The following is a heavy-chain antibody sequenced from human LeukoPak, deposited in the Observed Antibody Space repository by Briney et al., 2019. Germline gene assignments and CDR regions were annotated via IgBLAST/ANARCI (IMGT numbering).Heavy chain of an antibody. J-gene: IGHJ3*02. CDR3: ARTIAVAGVDAFDI. CDR2: IYYTGST. CDR1: GDSISNYY. D-gene: IGHD6-19*01. V-gene: IGHV4-59*08. Sequence: KPSETLSLTCTVSGDSISNYYWSWIRQPPGKGLEWIGYIYYTGSTKYNPSLKSRVSMSVDMSKNQFSLRLSSVTAADTAVYYCARTIAVAGVDAFDIWGQGTMVTVSS.